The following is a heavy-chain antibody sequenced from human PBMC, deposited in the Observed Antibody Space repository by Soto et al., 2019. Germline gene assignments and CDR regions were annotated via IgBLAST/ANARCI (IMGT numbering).Heavy chain of an antibody. D-gene: IGHD5-12*01. CDR1: GYTFSNYY. Sequence: ASVKVSCKGAGYTFSNYYMHWVRQAPGQGLEWMGIINPSGDSTSYAQEFQGRVTMTRETSTSTLYMELSSLRSEDTAVYYCARATRSGSPHFDSWGQGTLVTVS. CDR2: INPSGDST. J-gene: IGHJ4*02. V-gene: IGHV1-46*01. CDR3: ARATRSGSPHFDS.